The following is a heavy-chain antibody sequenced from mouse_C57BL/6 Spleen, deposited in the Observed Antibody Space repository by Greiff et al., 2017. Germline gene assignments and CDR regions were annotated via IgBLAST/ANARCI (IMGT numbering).Heavy chain of an antibody. CDR2: ISSGGSYP. V-gene: IGHV5-6*01. CDR1: GFTFSSYG. J-gene: IGHJ2*01. D-gene: IGHD2-4*01. Sequence: DVHLVESGGDLVKPGGSLKLSCAASGFTFSSYGMSWVRQTPDKRLEWVATISSGGSYPYYPDSVKGRFTISRDNDKNTLCLQMSSLQSVNTAVYYWARPYDYDGNYFDYWGQGTTLTVSS. CDR3: ARPYDYDGNYFDY.